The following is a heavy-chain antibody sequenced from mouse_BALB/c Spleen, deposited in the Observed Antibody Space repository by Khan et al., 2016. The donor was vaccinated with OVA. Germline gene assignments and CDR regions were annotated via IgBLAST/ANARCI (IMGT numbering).Heavy chain of an antibody. CDR2: IIPSTDYT. Sequence: QMQLEESGAELARPGASVKMSCKASGYTFTTYTIHWVKQRPGQGLEWIGYIIPSTDYTTYNQKFKDKATLTADKSSSTAYMQLSSLTSDDSAVYYCAKEGAYYRSDGWFAYWGQGTLVTVSA. D-gene: IGHD2-14*01. V-gene: IGHV1-4*01. CDR3: AKEGAYYRSDGWFAY. CDR1: GYTFTTYT. J-gene: IGHJ3*01.